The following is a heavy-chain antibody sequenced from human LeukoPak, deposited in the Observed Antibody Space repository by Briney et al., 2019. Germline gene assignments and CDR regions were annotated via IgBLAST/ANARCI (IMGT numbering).Heavy chain of an antibody. J-gene: IGHJ4*02. V-gene: IGHV4-34*01. CDR2: INHSGST. CDR1: GGSFSGYY. Sequence: ASETLSLTCAVYGGSFSGYYWSWIRQPPGNGLEWIGEINHSGSTNYNPSLKSRVTISVDTSKNQFSLKLSSVTAADTAVYYCARRRYYGSGSFDYWGQGTLVTVSS. D-gene: IGHD3-10*01. CDR3: ARRRYYGSGSFDY.